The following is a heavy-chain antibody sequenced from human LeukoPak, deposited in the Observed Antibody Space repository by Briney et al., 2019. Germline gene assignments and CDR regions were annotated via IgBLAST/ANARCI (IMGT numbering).Heavy chain of an antibody. CDR2: IRYDGSYK. D-gene: IGHD2-21*02. CDR3: ATLVVTAIQDY. CDR1: GFTFNSYG. J-gene: IGHJ4*02. Sequence: GGSLRLSCAASGFTFNSYGMHWVRQAPGKGLEWVAFIRYDGSYKYYADSVKGRFTISRDNSKSTLSLQMNSLRAEDTAVYYCATLVVTAIQDYWGQGTLVTVSS. V-gene: IGHV3-30*02.